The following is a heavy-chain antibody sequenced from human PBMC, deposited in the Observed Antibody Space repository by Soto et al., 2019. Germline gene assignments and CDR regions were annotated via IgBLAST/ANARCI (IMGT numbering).Heavy chain of an antibody. CDR1: GFSLSTSGVG. CDR3: VRLLWFGELT. J-gene: IGHJ4*02. CDR2: IHWDGDK. Sequence: QITLKESGPTLVKPTQTLTLTCTISGFSLSTSGVGVGWIRQPPGKALDWLALIHWDGDKRYSPSLKSRLTITKDTSKNQVVLTMTNMDPVDTATYYCVRLLWFGELTWGQGTLVTVSS. V-gene: IGHV2-5*02. D-gene: IGHD3-10*01.